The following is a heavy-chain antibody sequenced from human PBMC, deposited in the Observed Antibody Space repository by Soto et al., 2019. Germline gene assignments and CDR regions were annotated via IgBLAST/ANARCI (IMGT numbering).Heavy chain of an antibody. CDR1: GGTFNIYN. Sequence: VQLVQSGAEVKKPGSSVKVSCKASGGTFNIYNINWVRQAPGQGLEWMGGIFPIVGTTNYAQRFQGRLTIIADDSTSTAYMELSSLRSEDTAVYYCARDETGDSYYYYYGMDVWGQGTTVTVTS. CDR2: IFPIVGTT. J-gene: IGHJ6*02. D-gene: IGHD7-27*01. CDR3: ARDETGDSYYYYYGMDV. V-gene: IGHV1-69*01.